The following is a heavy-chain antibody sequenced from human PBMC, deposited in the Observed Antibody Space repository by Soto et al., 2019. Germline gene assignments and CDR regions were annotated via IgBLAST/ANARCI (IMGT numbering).Heavy chain of an antibody. CDR1: GGTFSSDA. CDR2: IIPTSGTA. Sequence: ASVKVSCKASGGTFSSDAFSWVRQAPGQGLEWMGGIIPTSGTANYAQKFQGRATITADESTSTAYMELSSLTSEDTAVYFCARGQGYCSGGICYYYYYGMDVWGQGPTVTVSS. CDR3: ARGQGYCSGGICYYYYYGMDV. J-gene: IGHJ6*02. V-gene: IGHV1-69*13. D-gene: IGHD2-15*01.